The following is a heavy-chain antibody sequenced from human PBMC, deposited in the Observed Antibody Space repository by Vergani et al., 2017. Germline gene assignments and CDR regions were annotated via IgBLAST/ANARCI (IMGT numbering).Heavy chain of an antibody. J-gene: IGHJ4*02. CDR3: ARGVRESSGNTNCDY. D-gene: IGHD4-23*01. CDR1: GYTFTGYY. V-gene: IGHV1-2*02. Sequence: QVQLVQSGAEVKKPGASVKVSCKASGYTFTGYYLHLMRQAPGQGLEWMGWIDPNNGDTKYAQKFQGRVTMTRDTSISTAYMELSRLRSDDTAVYYCARGVRESSGNTNCDYWGQGTLVTVSS. CDR2: IDPNNGDT.